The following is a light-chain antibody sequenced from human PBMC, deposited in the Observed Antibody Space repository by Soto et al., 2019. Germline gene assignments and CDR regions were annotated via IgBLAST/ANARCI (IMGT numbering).Light chain of an antibody. V-gene: IGLV2-23*02. CDR2: EVS. Sequence: QSVLTQPASVSGSPGQSITISCTGTSSDVGIYNLVSWYQQHPAKGLKLMIHEVSKRPSGASNRFSGSKSGNTASLTISGLQAEDEADYYCCSYAGSGTLVFGGGTKVTVL. CDR3: CSYAGSGTLV. CDR1: SSDVGIYNL. J-gene: IGLJ3*02.